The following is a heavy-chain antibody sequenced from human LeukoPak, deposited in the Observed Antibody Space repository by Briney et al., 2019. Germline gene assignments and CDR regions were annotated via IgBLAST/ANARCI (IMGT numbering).Heavy chain of an antibody. CDR3: ARAAYRDGGDY. CDR1: GFTFSSYA. J-gene: IGHJ4*02. CDR2: ISYDGSNK. D-gene: IGHD3-16*01. Sequence: GGSLRLSCAASGFTFSSYAMHWVRQAPGKGLEWVAVISYDGSNKYYADSVKGRFTISRDNSKNTLYLQMNSLRAEDTAVYYCARAAYRDGGDYWGQGTLVTVSS. V-gene: IGHV3-30*14.